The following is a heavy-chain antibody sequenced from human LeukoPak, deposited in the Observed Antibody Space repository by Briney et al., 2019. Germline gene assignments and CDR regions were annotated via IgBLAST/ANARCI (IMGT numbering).Heavy chain of an antibody. D-gene: IGHD2-8*01. V-gene: IGHV4-39*01. CDR3: ARRRFVRGPDVVNPFDY. CDR1: GGSISSSSYY. Sequence: SETLSLTCTVSGGSISSSSYYWGWIRQPPGKGLEWIGSIYYSGSTYYNPSLKSRVTISIDTSKNQFSLKLSSVTAADTAVYYCARRRFVRGPDVVNPFDYWGQGTLVTVSS. J-gene: IGHJ4*02. CDR2: IYYSGST.